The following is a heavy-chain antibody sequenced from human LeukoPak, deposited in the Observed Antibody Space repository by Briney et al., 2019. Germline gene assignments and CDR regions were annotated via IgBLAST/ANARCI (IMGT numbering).Heavy chain of an antibody. D-gene: IGHD6-13*01. CDR2: INSDGRST. CDR3: ARVAAAGTLDY. V-gene: IGHV3-74*01. CDR1: GFTFSSYW. Sequence: GGSLRLSCAASGFTFSSYWMHWVRQAPGKGLVWVSRINSDGRSTSYVDSVKGRFTVSRDNAKNTLYLQMNSLRAEDTAVYYCARVAAAGTLDYWGQGTLVTVSS. J-gene: IGHJ4*02.